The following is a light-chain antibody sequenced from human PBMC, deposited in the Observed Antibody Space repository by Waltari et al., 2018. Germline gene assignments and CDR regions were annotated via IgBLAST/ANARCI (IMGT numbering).Light chain of an antibody. J-gene: IGKJ5*01. Sequence: EIVLTQSPATLSLSPGERATLSCRASQSVSSHLAWYQQKPGQAPRLLIVDASNRATGIPARFSGSGSGTDFTLSITSLEPEDFAIYYCQQRTNWPLITFGPGTRLEIK. CDR3: QQRTNWPLIT. V-gene: IGKV3-11*01. CDR1: QSVSSH. CDR2: DAS.